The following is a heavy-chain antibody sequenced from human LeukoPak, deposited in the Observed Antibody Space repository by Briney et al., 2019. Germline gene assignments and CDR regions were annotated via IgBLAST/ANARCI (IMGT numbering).Heavy chain of an antibody. CDR1: GFTFSSYG. D-gene: IGHD1-26*01. J-gene: IGHJ4*02. V-gene: IGHV3-33*01. CDR3: ARMGATTGAIDY. CDR2: IWYDGSNK. Sequence: GRSLRLSCAASGFTFSSYGMHWVRQAPGKGLEWVAVIWYDGSNKYYADSVKGGFTISRDNSKNTLYLQMNSLRAKDTAVYYCARMGATTGAIDYWGQGTLVTVSS.